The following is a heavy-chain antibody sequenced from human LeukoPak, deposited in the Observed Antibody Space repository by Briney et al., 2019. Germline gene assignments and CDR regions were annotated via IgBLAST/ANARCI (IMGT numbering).Heavy chain of an antibody. CDR3: ASDCSSTSCYNVY. Sequence: GAPVKVSCKASGYTFTNHGFSWVRQPPGQGLEWMGWISTYNGDTNYAQNLQGRVTMTTDTSTSTAYMEMRSLRSDDTAVYYCASDCSSTSCYNVYWGQGTLVTVSS. CDR1: GYTFTNHG. D-gene: IGHD2-2*02. J-gene: IGHJ4*02. CDR2: ISTYNGDT. V-gene: IGHV1-18*01.